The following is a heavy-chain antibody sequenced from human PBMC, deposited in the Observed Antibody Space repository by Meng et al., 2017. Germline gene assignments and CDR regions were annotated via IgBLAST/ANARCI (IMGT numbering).Heavy chain of an antibody. CDR1: GFTFDDYA. CDR2: ISWNSGSM. CDR3: AKGAVPAVNDAFDI. D-gene: IGHD2-2*01. V-gene: IGHV3-9*03. J-gene: IGHJ3*02. Sequence: SLKISCAASGFTFDDYAMHWVRQAPGKGLEWVSGISWNSGSMGYADSVKGRFTISRDNAKNSLYLQMNNLRAEDIALYYCAKGAVPAVNDAFDIWGQGTMVTVSS.